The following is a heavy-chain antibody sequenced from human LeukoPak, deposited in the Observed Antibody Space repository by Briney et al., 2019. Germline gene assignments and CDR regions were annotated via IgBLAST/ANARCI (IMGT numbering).Heavy chain of an antibody. D-gene: IGHD3-22*01. CDR1: GYTFTSYG. V-gene: IGHV1-18*01. J-gene: IGHJ3*02. CDR2: ISAYNGNT. Sequence: ASVKVSCKASGYTFTSYGISRVRQAPGQGLEWMGWISAYNGNTNYAQKLQGRVTMTTDTSTSTAYMELRSLRSDDTAVYYCARDAIYDSSGYYDAFDIWGQGTMVTVSS. CDR3: ARDAIYDSSGYYDAFDI.